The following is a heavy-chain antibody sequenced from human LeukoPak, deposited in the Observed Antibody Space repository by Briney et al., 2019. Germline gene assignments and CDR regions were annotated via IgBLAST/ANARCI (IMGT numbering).Heavy chain of an antibody. CDR1: GFTFSSYG. CDR2: IRYDGSNK. CDR3: AKEVSVAATLDL. Sequence: GGSLRLSCAASGFTFSSYGMHWVRQAPGKGLEWVAFIRYDGSNKYYADSVKGRFTISRDNSKNTLYLQMNSLRAEDTAVYYCAKEVSVAATLDLWGQGTLVTVSS. V-gene: IGHV3-30*02. J-gene: IGHJ5*02. D-gene: IGHD2-15*01.